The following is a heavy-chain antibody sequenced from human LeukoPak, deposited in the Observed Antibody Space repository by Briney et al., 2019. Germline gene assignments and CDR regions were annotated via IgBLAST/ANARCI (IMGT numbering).Heavy chain of an antibody. Sequence: PGGSLRLSCAASGFTFSSYWMHWVRQAPGKGLVWVSRINSDGSSTSYADSVKGRFTISRDNAKNTLYLQMSSLRAEDTAVYYCAREAYCGGDCYPHPFDYWGQGTLVTVSS. CDR2: INSDGSST. D-gene: IGHD2-21*02. CDR3: AREAYCGGDCYPHPFDY. CDR1: GFTFSSYW. J-gene: IGHJ4*02. V-gene: IGHV3-74*01.